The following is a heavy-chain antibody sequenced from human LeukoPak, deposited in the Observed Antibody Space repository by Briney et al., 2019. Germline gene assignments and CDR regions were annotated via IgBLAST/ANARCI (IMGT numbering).Heavy chain of an antibody. CDR2: IYYSGST. D-gene: IGHD6-19*01. Sequence: SETLSLTCTVSGGSISSSSYYWGWIRQPPGKGLEWIGSIYYSGSTYYNPSLKSRVTISVDTSKNQFSLKLSSVTAADTAVYYCARGRTGYSSGWYIFDYWGQGTLVTVSS. CDR1: GGSISSSSYY. CDR3: ARGRTGYSSGWYIFDY. V-gene: IGHV4-39*07. J-gene: IGHJ4*02.